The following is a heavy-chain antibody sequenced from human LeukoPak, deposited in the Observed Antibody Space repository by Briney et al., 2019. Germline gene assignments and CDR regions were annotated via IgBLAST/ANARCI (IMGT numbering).Heavy chain of an antibody. CDR2: IKRKSDGGTT. Sequence: GGTLRLSCAASAFTFSSYGMSWGRQAPGKGLQWVGRIKRKSDGGTTGYAAPVKGRFTISRDDSKNTLYLEMNSLKSEDTAVYYCTTELDVRPNHYWGQGTLVTVSS. V-gene: IGHV3-15*01. D-gene: IGHD1-14*01. J-gene: IGHJ4*02. CDR3: TTELDVRPNHY. CDR1: AFTFSSYG.